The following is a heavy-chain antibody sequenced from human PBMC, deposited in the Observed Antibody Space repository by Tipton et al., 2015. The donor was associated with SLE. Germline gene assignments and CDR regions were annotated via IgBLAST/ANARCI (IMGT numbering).Heavy chain of an antibody. CDR1: GFTFSDYY. D-gene: IGHD2-15*01. CDR2: ISSSSTYT. CDR3: ASLSLVAADYFDY. Sequence: SLRLSCAASGFTFSDYYMSWIRQAPGKGLEWVSYISSSSTYTNYADSVTGRFTISRDNAKNSLYLQMNSLRAEDTAVYYCASLSLVAADYFDYWGQGTLAAVSS. V-gene: IGHV3-11*03. J-gene: IGHJ4*02.